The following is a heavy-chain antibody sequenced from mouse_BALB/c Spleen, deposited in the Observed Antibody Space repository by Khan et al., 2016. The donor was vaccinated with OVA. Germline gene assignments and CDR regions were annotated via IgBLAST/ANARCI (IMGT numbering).Heavy chain of an antibody. V-gene: IGHV5-12-2*01. J-gene: IGHJ4*01. CDR1: GFTFSSYT. CDR3: ARPANYEYDYVMDY. CDR2: ISTGGGST. Sequence: EVELVESGGDLVQPGGSLKLSCAASGFTFSSYTMSWVRQTPEKRLEWVAFISTGGGSTYYPDTVKGRFTISSDNAKNTLYLQMNSLKSEDTAMYYCARPANYEYDYVMDYWGQGTTVTVSS. D-gene: IGHD2-4*01.